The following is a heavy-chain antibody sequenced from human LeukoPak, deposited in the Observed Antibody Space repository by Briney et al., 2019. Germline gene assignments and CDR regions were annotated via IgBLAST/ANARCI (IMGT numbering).Heavy chain of an antibody. CDR2: ISSNGGST. V-gene: IGHV3-64*01. CDR3: ARDLSGGGLDY. CDR1: GFTFSVSV. J-gene: IGHJ4*02. Sequence: GGSLRLSCAASGFTFSVSVMHWVRQAPGKGLEYVSVISSNGGSTSYANSVKGRFTISRDNSKNTLYLQMGSLRAEDMAVYYCARDLSGGGLDYWGQGTLVTISS. D-gene: IGHD3-10*01.